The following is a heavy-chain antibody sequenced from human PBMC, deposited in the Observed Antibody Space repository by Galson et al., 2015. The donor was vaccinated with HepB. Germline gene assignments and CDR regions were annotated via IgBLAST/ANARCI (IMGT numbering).Heavy chain of an antibody. CDR1: GGTFSSYA. Sequence: SVKVSCKASGGTFSSYAISWVRQAPGQGLEWMGGIIPIFGTANYAQKFQGRVTITADESTSTAYMELSSLRSEDTAVYYCARMGDSDYGDYYFDYWGQGTLVTVSS. D-gene: IGHD4-17*01. J-gene: IGHJ4*02. CDR3: ARMGDSDYGDYYFDY. CDR2: IIPIFGTA. V-gene: IGHV1-69*13.